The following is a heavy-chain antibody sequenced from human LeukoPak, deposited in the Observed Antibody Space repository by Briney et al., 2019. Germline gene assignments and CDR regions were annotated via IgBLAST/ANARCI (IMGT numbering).Heavy chain of an antibody. J-gene: IGHJ4*02. CDR3: ARQSWNDVHFDY. D-gene: IGHD1-1*01. CDR2: IYYSGST. Sequence: SQTLSLTCTVSGGSISSGDYYWSWIRQPPGKGLEWIGYIYYSGSTYYNPSLKSRVTISVDTSKNQFSLKLSSVTAADTAVYYCARQSWNDVHFDYWGQGTLVTVSS. CDR1: GGSISSGDYY. V-gene: IGHV4-30-4*01.